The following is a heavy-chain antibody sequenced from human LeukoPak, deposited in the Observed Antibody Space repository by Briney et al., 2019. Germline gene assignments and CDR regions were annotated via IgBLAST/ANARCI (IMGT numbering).Heavy chain of an antibody. V-gene: IGHV1-8*01. CDR2: MNPNSGNT. CDR1: GYTFTSYD. Sequence: ASVKVSCKASGYTFTSYDINWVRQATGQGLEWMGWMNPNSGNTGYAQKFQGRVTMTRNTSMSTAYMELSSLRSEDTAVYYCASSRQSSIAAAGTVDYWGQGTLVTVSS. J-gene: IGHJ4*02. CDR3: ASSRQSSIAAAGTVDY. D-gene: IGHD6-13*01.